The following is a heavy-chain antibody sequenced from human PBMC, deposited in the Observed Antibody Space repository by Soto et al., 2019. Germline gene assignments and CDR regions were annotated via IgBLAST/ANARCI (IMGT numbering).Heavy chain of an antibody. D-gene: IGHD2-2*01. CDR1: GGSISSYY. V-gene: IGHV4-59*01. J-gene: IGHJ5*02. CDR3: AREVNIVLVPAAIRSATGNWFDP. Sequence: SETLSLTCTVSGGSISSYYWSWIRQPPGKGLEWIGYIYYSGSTNYNPSLKSRVTISVDTSKNQFSLKLSSVTAADTAVYYCAREVNIVLVPAAIRSATGNWFDPWGQGTLVTVS. CDR2: IYYSGST.